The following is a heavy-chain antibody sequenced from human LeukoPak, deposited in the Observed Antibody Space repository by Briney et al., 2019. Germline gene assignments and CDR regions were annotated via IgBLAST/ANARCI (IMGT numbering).Heavy chain of an antibody. CDR2: IYYSGST. J-gene: IGHJ3*02. V-gene: IGHV4-59*08. CDR1: GGSISSYY. Sequence: PSETLSLTCTVSGGSISSYYWSWIRQPPGKGLEWIGYIYYSGSTNYNPSLKSRVTISVDTSKNQFSLKLSSVTAADTAVYYCATSFVDTAMVPSFDIWGQGTMVTVSS. D-gene: IGHD5-18*01. CDR3: ATSFVDTAMVPSFDI.